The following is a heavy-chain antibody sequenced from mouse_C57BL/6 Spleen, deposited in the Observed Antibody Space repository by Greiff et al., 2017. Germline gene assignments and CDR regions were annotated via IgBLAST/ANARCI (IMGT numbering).Heavy chain of an antibody. J-gene: IGHJ4*01. CDR3: TRVVTGTDLMDY. Sequence: EVQVVESGEGLVKPGGSLKLSCAASGFTFSSYAMSWVRQTPEKRLEWVAYISSGGDYIYYADTVKGRFTISRDNARNTLYLQMSSLKSEDTAMYYCTRVVTGTDLMDYWGQGTSVTVSS. CDR2: ISSGGDYI. V-gene: IGHV5-9-1*02. CDR1: GFTFSSYA. D-gene: IGHD4-1*01.